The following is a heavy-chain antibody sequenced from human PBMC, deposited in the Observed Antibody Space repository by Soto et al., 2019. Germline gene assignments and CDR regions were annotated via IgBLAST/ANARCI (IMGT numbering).Heavy chain of an antibody. Sequence: LSLPCAASGFTFSSYGMHWVRQAPGKGLEWVAVISYDGSNKYYADSVKGRFTISRDNSKNTLYLQMNSLRAEDTAVYYCAKDQRLLEWLDYYYYGMDVWGQGTTVTVSS. V-gene: IGHV3-30*18. CDR1: GFTFSSYG. D-gene: IGHD3-3*01. J-gene: IGHJ6*02. CDR3: AKDQRLLEWLDYYYYGMDV. CDR2: ISYDGSNK.